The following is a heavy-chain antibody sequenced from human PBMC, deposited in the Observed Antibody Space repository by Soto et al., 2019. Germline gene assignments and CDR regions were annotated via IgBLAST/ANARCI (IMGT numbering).Heavy chain of an antibody. V-gene: IGHV3-64*01. CDR1: GFTFSSYA. D-gene: IGHD3-22*01. Sequence: EVQLVESGGGLVQPGGSLRLSCAASGFTFSSYAMHWVRQAPGKGLEYVSAISSYGGSTYYANSVKGRFTISRDNSKNTLYLQMGSLRAEDMAVYYCARDPDSSGYYYFDYWCQGTLVTVSS. CDR2: ISSYGGST. J-gene: IGHJ4*02. CDR3: ARDPDSSGYYYFDY.